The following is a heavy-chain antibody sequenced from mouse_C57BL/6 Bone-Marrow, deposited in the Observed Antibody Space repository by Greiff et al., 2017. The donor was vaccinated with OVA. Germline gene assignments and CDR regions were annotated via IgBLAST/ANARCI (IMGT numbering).Heavy chain of an antibody. CDR3: VLPIRGDY. V-gene: IGHV1-80*01. CDR1: GYAFSSYW. Sequence: QVQLQQSGAELVKPGASVTISCKASGYAFSSYWMNWVKQRPGKGLEWIGQIYPGDGDTNYNGKFKGQATLTADKSSSTAYMQLSSLTAEDSAVYFCVLPIRGDYWGQGTTLTVSS. J-gene: IGHJ2*01. D-gene: IGHD1-2*01. CDR2: IYPGDGDT.